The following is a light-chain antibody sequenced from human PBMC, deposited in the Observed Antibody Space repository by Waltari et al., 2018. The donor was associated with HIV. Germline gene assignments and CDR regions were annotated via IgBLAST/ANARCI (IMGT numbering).Light chain of an antibody. CDR2: SNN. Sequence: QSVLTQPPSASGTPGHRVTISSSGSSSTIGSTTVNWYQQLPGTAPKLLIYSNNQRPSGVPDRFSGSRSGTSASLAISGLQSEDEADYYCAAWDDSLNGNWVFGGGTKLTVL. CDR3: AAWDDSLNGNWV. J-gene: IGLJ3*02. V-gene: IGLV1-44*01. CDR1: SSTIGSTT.